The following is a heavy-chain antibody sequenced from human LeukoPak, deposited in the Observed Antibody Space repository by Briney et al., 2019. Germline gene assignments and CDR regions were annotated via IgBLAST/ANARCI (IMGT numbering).Heavy chain of an antibody. Sequence: SQTLSLTCTVSGGSISSGGYYWSWIRQPPGKGLEWIGYIYHSGSTYYNPSLKSRVTISVDRSKNQFSLKSTSVTAADTAMYSCARDSSNYGSGSLDSWGREPWSPSPQ. J-gene: IGHJ4*02. CDR2: IYHSGST. V-gene: IGHV4-30-2*01. D-gene: IGHD3-10*01. CDR1: GGSISSGGYY. CDR3: ARDSSNYGSGSLDS.